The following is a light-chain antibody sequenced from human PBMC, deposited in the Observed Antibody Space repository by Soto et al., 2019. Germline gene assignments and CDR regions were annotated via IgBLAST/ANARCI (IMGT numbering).Light chain of an antibody. CDR1: SSDVGAYNY. J-gene: IGLJ1*01. V-gene: IGLV2-14*03. Sequence: QSVLTQPASVSGSPGQSITISCTGTSSDVGAYNYVSWYQQYPGKAPNYIIYDVTNRPSGVSYRFSGSKSGNTASLTISGLQAEDEADYYCSSYTTSSTLYVFGTGTKVTVL. CDR2: DVT. CDR3: SSYTTSSTLYV.